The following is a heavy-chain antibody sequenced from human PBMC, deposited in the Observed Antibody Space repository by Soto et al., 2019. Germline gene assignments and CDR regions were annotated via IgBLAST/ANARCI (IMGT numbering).Heavy chain of an antibody. CDR1: GGSIGSGDYY. D-gene: IGHD2-2*01. CDR2: IYYSGNT. J-gene: IGHJ5*02. Sequence: SETLSLTCTVSGGSIGSGDYYWSWIRQPPGKGLEWIGYIYYSGNTYYTPSLKSRATISVDTSKNQFSLRLSSVTVTDTAVYYCARQSCTSASCPWGWFDPWGQGTLVTVSS. V-gene: IGHV4-30-4*01. CDR3: ARQSCTSASCPWGWFDP.